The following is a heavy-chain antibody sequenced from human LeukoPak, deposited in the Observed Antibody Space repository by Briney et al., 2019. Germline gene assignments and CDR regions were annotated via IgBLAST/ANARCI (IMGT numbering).Heavy chain of an antibody. CDR3: ARDREQLVPGYYMDV. D-gene: IGHD6-6*01. J-gene: IGHJ6*03. Sequence: ASVKVSCKASGYTFTCNSMHLVRQAPGQGLEWMGIINPSGGSTSYAQKLQGRATLTRDMSTSTVFLELSSLTSEDTAVYYCARDREQLVPGYYMDVWGKGTTVTVSS. CDR1: GYTFTCNS. V-gene: IGHV1-46*04. CDR2: INPSGGST.